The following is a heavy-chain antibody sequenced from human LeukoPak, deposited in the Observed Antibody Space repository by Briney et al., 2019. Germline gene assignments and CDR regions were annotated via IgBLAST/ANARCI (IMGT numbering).Heavy chain of an antibody. CDR1: GGSINTYY. J-gene: IGHJ4*02. V-gene: IGHV4-59*08. CDR3: ARHGPAWSFDY. CDR2: IYYSGSS. D-gene: IGHD2-8*02. Sequence: PSETLSLTCTVSGGSINTYYWSWIRQPPGKGLEWIAYIYYSGSSNYNPSLKSRVTISVDTSKNKFSLRLSSVTATDTAVYYCARHGPAWSFDYWGQGTQVTVSS.